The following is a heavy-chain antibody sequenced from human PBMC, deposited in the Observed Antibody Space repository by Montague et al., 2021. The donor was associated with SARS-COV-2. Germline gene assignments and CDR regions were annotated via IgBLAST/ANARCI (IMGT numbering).Heavy chain of an antibody. CDR3: ARKPQGGASHI. V-gene: IGHV1-18*01. Sequence: SVKVSCKASGYTFTSYGIIWVRQAPGQGLEWMGWISANNGNTNYAQKFQGRVTMTTDTSTTTAYVELRSLRSDDTAVYYCARKPQGGASHIWGQGTMVTVSS. D-gene: IGHD1-14*01. CDR1: GYTFTSYG. J-gene: IGHJ3*02. CDR2: ISANNGNT.